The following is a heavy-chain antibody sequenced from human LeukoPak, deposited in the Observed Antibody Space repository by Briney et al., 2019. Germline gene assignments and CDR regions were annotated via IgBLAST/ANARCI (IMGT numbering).Heavy chain of an antibody. D-gene: IGHD2-15*01. CDR3: ARGRPYCSGGSCCYYYYGMDV. J-gene: IGHJ6*04. Sequence: GGSLRLSCAASGFTFSSYEMNWVRQAPGKGLELVSYISSSGTTIYYADSVKGRFTISRDNAKNSLYLQMNSLRAEDTAVYYCARGRPYCSGGSCCYYYYGMDVWGKGTTVTVSS. V-gene: IGHV3-48*03. CDR2: ISSSGTTI. CDR1: GFTFSSYE.